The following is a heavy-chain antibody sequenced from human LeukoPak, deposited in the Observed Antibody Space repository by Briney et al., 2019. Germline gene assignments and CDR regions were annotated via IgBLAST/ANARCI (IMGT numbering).Heavy chain of an antibody. J-gene: IGHJ4*02. V-gene: IGHV3-74*01. CDR3: ASDRVLGSGSLDN. D-gene: IGHD3-10*01. Sequence: GGSMRLSCTASGFRFSDFWMHWVRQAPGKGLEWVSRIRGDWHDTTYADSVKGRFTISRDNAQNTLYLQMNSLRVEDTAVYYCASDRVLGSGSLDNWGQGTLVTVSS. CDR2: IRGDWHDT. CDR1: GFRFSDFW.